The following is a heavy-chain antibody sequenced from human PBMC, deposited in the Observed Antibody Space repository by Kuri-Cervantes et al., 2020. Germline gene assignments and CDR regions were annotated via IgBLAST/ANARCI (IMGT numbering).Heavy chain of an antibody. J-gene: IGHJ6*02. V-gene: IGHV3-30*03. D-gene: IGHD6-13*01. CDR1: GFTFSSYG. CDR2: ISYDGSNK. Sequence: GGSLRLSCAASGFTFSSYGMHWVRRAPGTGLEWVAIISYDGSNKFYADSVKGRFTISRDNSKNTLYLQMNSLRAADTAVYYCARGSSSSWFYYYYGMDVWGQGTTVTVSS. CDR3: ARGSSSSWFYYYYGMDV.